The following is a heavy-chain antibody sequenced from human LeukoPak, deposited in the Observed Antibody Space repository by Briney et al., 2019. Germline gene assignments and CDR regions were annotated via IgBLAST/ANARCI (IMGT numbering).Heavy chain of an antibody. CDR2: IDSSGGGI. Sequence: GGSLRFSCEASGFTFINYAMTWVRQGPGKGLEWVSVIDSSGGGIHYADAVKGRFIVSRDNSKNTVFLQMNSLRAEDTAVYYCAKYRVSAPPPRDFDYWGQGTLVTVSS. D-gene: IGHD6-6*01. V-gene: IGHV3-23*01. J-gene: IGHJ4*02. CDR3: AKYRVSAPPPRDFDY. CDR1: GFTFINYA.